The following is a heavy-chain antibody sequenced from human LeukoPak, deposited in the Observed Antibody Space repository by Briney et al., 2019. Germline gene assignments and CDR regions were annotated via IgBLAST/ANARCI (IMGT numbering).Heavy chain of an antibody. D-gene: IGHD5-24*01. V-gene: IGHV1-58*02. CDR2: IVVGSGNT. Sequence: SVKVSCKASGFTFSSSAMQWVRQARGQRLEWIGWIVVGSGNTNYAQKFQERVTITRDMSTSTAYMELSSLRSEDTAVYYCAAGLEAATNMLDYYYYGMDVWGQGTTATVSS. J-gene: IGHJ6*02. CDR3: AAGLEAATNMLDYYYYGMDV. CDR1: GFTFSSSA.